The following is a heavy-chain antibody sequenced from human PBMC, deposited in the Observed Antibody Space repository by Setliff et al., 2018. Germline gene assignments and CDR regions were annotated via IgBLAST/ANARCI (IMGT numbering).Heavy chain of an antibody. CDR2: IYYSGST. D-gene: IGHD2-21*02. Sequence: PSETLSLTCTVSGGSISSGDYYWSWIRQPPGKGLEWIGYIYYSGSTYYNPSLKSRVTISVDTSKNQFSLKLSSVTAADTAVYYCARDLGHGGDSDYWGQGILVTVS. V-gene: IGHV4-30-4*08. J-gene: IGHJ4*02. CDR3: ARDLGHGGDSDY. CDR1: GGSISSGDYY.